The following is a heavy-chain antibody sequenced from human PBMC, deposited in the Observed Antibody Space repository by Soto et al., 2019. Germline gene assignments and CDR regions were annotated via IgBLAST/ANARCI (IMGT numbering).Heavy chain of an antibody. CDR3: VRPAIATAGHKMYYYGIDV. J-gene: IGHJ6*02. D-gene: IGHD6-13*01. CDR1: GFNFNTYA. Sequence: GGSLRLSCAASGFNFNTYAIHGVRQAPGKGLEYVSAVSSDGGDTYYAEFVKGRFTISRDNSKNTLSLQMSSLTAEDTAVYYRVRPAIATAGHKMYYYGIDVRGRGTTVPVSS. V-gene: IGHV3-64D*08. CDR2: VSSDGGDT.